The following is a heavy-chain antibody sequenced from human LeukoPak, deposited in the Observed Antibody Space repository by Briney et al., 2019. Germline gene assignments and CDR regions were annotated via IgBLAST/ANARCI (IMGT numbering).Heavy chain of an antibody. D-gene: IGHD6-19*01. CDR1: GFTFSSYG. CDR3: AKDGPYSSGFDP. Sequence: PGGSLRLSCAASGFTFSSYGMHWVRQAPGKGLEWVSAISGSGGSTYYADSVKGRFTISRDNSKNTLYPQMNSLRAEDTAVYYCAKDGPYSSGFDPWGQGTLVTVSS. V-gene: IGHV3-23*01. CDR2: ISGSGGST. J-gene: IGHJ5*02.